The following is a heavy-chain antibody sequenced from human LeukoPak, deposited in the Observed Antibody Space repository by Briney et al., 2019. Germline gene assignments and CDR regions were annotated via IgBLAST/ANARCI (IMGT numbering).Heavy chain of an antibody. CDR2: ISNNGGSS. CDR3: VKITSVTGGDC. CDR1: GFTFSAYA. V-gene: IGHV3-64D*09. J-gene: IGHJ4*02. Sequence: GGSLRLSCSASGFTFSAYAMYWVRQAPGKGLEYVSGISNNGGSSFYADSVKGRFAISRDNSKNTLYLQMSSLRAEDTAVYYCVKITSVTGGDCWGQGTRLTVSS. D-gene: IGHD1-1*01.